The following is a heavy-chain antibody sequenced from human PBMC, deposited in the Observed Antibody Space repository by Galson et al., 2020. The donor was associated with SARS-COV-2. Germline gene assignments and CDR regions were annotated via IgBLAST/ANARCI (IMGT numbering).Heavy chain of an antibody. CDR2: ISSNGETS. D-gene: IGHD2-2*01. CDR3: LSYSSTRQNH. Sequence: GESLKISCSASGFIFSDYAMHWVRQAPGKGLEYVSAISSNGETSFYADSVNGRFTMSRDNSKNMFYLQMTALILEDTAFYFCLSYSSTRQNHWGQGTLVTVSS. J-gene: IGHJ5*02. CDR1: GFIFSDYA. V-gene: IGHV3-64D*06.